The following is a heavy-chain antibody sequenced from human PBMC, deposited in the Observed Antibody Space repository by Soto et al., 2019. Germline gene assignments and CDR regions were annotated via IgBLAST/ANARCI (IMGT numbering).Heavy chain of an antibody. CDR1: GGSVSSGSYY. V-gene: IGHV4-61*01. CDR3: ASCAVAGTNIYGMDV. D-gene: IGHD6-19*01. CDR2: IYYSGST. Sequence: SETLSLTCTVPGGSVSSGSYYWSWIRQPPGKGLEWIGYIYYSGSTNYNPSLKSRVTISVDTSKNQFSLKLSSVTAADTAVYYCASCAVAGTNIYGMDVWGQGTTVTVSS. J-gene: IGHJ6*02.